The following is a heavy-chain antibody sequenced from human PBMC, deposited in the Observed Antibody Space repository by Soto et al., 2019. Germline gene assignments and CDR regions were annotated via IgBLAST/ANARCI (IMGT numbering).Heavy chain of an antibody. CDR2: TSHTGNT. D-gene: IGHD3-9*01. CDR1: GVSVTSYH. Sequence: SETLSLTCSVSGVSVTSYHWSWIRQFPGKGLEWIAYTSHTGNTNYNPSLKSRVIISLDTSKNQVSLQLSSVTAADTAVYFCARAASPYFDLLSAFHPWGQGTLVTVSS. J-gene: IGHJ5*02. V-gene: IGHV4-59*02. CDR3: ARAASPYFDLLSAFHP.